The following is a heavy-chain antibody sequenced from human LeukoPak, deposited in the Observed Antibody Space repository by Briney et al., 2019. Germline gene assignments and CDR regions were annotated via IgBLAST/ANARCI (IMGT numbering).Heavy chain of an antibody. D-gene: IGHD2-15*01. V-gene: IGHV4-59*01. J-gene: IGHJ4*02. Sequence: SETLSLTCTVSGGSISSYYWSWIRQPPGKGLEWIGYIYSSGSTNYNPSLKSRVTISVDTSKNQFSLKLSSVTAADTAVYYCASFSGGSFTSPFFDYWGQGTLVTVSS. CDR1: GGSISSYY. CDR2: IYSSGST. CDR3: ASFSGGSFTSPFFDY.